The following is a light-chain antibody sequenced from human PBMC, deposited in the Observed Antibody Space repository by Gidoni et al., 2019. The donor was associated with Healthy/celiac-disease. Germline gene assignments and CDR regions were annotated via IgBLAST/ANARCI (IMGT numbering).Light chain of an antibody. CDR1: KLGDKY. J-gene: IGLJ2*01. V-gene: IGLV3-1*01. CDR2: QDS. CDR3: QAWDSSTVV. Sequence: SYELTQPPSVSVSPGQTASITCSGDKLGDKYACWYQQKPCKYPVLVIYQDSKRPSGIPERFSGPNPGNTATLTISGTQAMDEADYYCQAWDSSTVVFGGGTKLTVL.